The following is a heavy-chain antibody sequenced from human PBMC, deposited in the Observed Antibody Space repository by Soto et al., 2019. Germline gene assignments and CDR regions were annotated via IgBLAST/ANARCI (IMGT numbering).Heavy chain of an antibody. CDR3: ARDLGGWPDY. D-gene: IGHD6-19*01. V-gene: IGHV1-3*01. CDR1: GYTFTSYA. CDR2: INAGNGNT. Sequence: GASVKVSCKTSGYTFTSYAMHWVRQAPGQRLEWMGWINAGNGNTKYSQKFRGRVTITIDTSASTAHMELSSLRSEDTAIYYCARDLGGWPDYWGQGTLVTVSS. J-gene: IGHJ4*02.